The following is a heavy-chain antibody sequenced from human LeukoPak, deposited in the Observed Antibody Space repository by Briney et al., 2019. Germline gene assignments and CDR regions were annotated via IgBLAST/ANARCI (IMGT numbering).Heavy chain of an antibody. CDR1: GGTFSSSA. V-gene: IGHV1-69*06. D-gene: IGHD5-12*01. CDR2: IIPIFGTA. J-gene: IGHJ3*02. Sequence: SVKVSCKASGGTFSSSAISWVRHAPGQGLEWRGGIIPIFGTANYAQKFQGRVTITADKSTSTPYMELSSLRSEDTAVYYCARADIVYAFDIWGQGTMVTVSS. CDR3: ARADIVYAFDI.